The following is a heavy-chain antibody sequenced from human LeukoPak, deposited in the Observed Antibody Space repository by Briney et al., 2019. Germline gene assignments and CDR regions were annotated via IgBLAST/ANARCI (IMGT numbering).Heavy chain of an antibody. V-gene: IGHV3-48*01. Sequence: GGSLRLSCAASGFTFSDYSMSWVRQAPGKGLGCVSYINRNSKTIWYADSVKGRFTISRDNAKNSLYLQMNSLRAEDTAVYYCTREDYYYASGHWAQGTLVTVSS. CDR2: INRNSKTI. CDR1: GFTFSDYS. D-gene: IGHD3-10*01. CDR3: TREDYYYASGH. J-gene: IGHJ4*02.